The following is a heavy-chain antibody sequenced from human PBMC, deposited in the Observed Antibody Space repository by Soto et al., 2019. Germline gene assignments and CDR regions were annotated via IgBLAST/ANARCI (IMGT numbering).Heavy chain of an antibody. CDR2: ISYDGSNK. Sequence: GGSLRLSCAASGFTFSSYGMHWVRQAPGKGLEWVAVISYDGSNKYYADSVKGRFTISRENSKNTLYLQMNSLRAEDTAVYYCAKAVDYYYYGMDVWGQGTTVTVSS. J-gene: IGHJ6*02. CDR1: GFTFSSYG. V-gene: IGHV3-30*18. CDR3: AKAVDYYYYGMDV.